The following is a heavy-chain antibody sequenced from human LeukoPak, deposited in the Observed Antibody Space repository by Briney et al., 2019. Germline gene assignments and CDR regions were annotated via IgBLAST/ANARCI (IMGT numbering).Heavy chain of an antibody. CDR3: AKGLRTGVGPYMGYHYYMDV. J-gene: IGHJ6*03. CDR2: INDNGDGT. Sequence: GGSLRLSCAASGFTFSSYSMNWVRQAPGKGLEWVSTINDNGDGTYYADSVKGRFTISRDNSYNTVSLQMNSLRDEDTGVYYCAKGLRTGVGPYMGYHYYMDVWGKGATVTVSS. V-gene: IGHV3-23*01. CDR1: GFTFSSYS. D-gene: IGHD3-16*01.